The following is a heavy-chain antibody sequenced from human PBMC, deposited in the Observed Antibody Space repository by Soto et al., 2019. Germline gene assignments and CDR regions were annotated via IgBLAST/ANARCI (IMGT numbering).Heavy chain of an antibody. D-gene: IGHD2-2*02. J-gene: IGHJ6*02. V-gene: IGHV1-2*02. CDR2: IDPNSGGT. CDR1: GGTFSSFT. Sequence: ASVKVSCKASGGTFSSFTISWVRQAPGQGLEWMGWIDPNSGGTNYAQKFQGRVTATRDTPTSTAYMELSRLTSDDTAVYYCARSLTEGYCTITGCYTRPLYGMDVWGQGTTVTVSS. CDR3: ARSLTEGYCTITGCYTRPLYGMDV.